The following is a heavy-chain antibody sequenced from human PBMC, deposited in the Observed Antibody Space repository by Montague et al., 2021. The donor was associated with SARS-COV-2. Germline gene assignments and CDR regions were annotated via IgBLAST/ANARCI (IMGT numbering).Heavy chain of an antibody. D-gene: IGHD2-15*01. Sequence: SETLSLTCTVSGGSISSGGYYWSRIRQHPGKGLEWIGYISDSGSTNYNPSLTSRVTMSVDTSKNQFSLKVNSVTAADTAVYYCARHYSATLPAVYWGQGTLVTVSS. CDR1: GGSISSGGYY. J-gene: IGHJ4*02. V-gene: IGHV4-61*08. CDR2: ISDSGST. CDR3: ARHYSATLPAVY.